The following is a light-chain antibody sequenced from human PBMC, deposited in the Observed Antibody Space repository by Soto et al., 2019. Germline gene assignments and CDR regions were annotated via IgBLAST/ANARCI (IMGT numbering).Light chain of an antibody. Sequence: QSALTQPASVSGSPGQSITISCTGTSSDIGAFNYVSWYQHLPGKAPKLILSEVTNRPSGVPRRFSGSQSGDTASLTISGLQAEDEADYYCSSYRSTSVYVFGTGTKVTVL. V-gene: IGLV2-14*01. CDR3: SSYRSTSVYV. CDR1: SSDIGAFNY. J-gene: IGLJ1*01. CDR2: EVT.